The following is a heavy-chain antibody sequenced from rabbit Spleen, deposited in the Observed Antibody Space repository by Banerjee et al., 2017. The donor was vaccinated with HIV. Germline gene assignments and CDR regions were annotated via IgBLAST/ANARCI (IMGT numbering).Heavy chain of an antibody. CDR1: GFPFSDKAV. J-gene: IGHJ6*01. V-gene: IGHV1S45*01. D-gene: IGHD8-1*01. CDR3: ARDTGSSFSSYGMDL. CDR2: MNTITGTA. Sequence: QEQLVESGGGLVKPGASLTLTCKASGFPFSDKAVMCWVRQAPGKGLEWIACMNTITGTAVYATWAKGRFTISKTSSTTVTLQMTSLTVADTATYFCARDTGSSFSSYGMDLWGPGTLVTVS.